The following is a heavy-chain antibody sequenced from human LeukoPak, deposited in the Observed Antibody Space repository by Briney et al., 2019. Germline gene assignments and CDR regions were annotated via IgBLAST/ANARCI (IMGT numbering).Heavy chain of an antibody. CDR2: IYYSGST. CDR3: ARESKNYYDSSGYVDY. Sequence: SETLSLTCTVSGGSISSYYWSWIRQPPGKGLEWIGYIYYSGSTNYNPSLKSRVTISVDTSKNQFSLKLSSVTAADTAVYYCARESKNYYDSSGYVDYWGQGTLVTVSS. J-gene: IGHJ4*02. D-gene: IGHD3-22*01. V-gene: IGHV4-59*01. CDR1: GGSISSYY.